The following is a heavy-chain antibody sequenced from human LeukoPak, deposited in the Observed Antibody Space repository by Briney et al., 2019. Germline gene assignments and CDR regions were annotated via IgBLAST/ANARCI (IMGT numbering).Heavy chain of an antibody. CDR3: ARGLYSSSWLDY. Sequence: PSETLSLTCAVYGGSFSGYYWSWIRQPPGKGLEWIGEINHSGSTNYNPSLKSRVTISVDTSKNQISLKLSSVTAADTAVYYCARGLYSSSWLDYWGQGTLVTVSS. J-gene: IGHJ4*02. D-gene: IGHD6-13*01. CDR2: INHSGST. V-gene: IGHV4-34*01. CDR1: GGSFSGYY.